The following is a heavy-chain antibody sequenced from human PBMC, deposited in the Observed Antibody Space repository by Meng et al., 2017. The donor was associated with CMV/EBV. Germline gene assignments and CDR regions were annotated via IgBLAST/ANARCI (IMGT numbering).Heavy chain of an antibody. CDR2: SSSSSRYI. Sequence: LSLTCTVSGGSISSSSYYWGWIRQPPGKGLEWVSYSSSSSRYINYADSVKGRFTISRDNAKTSLYLQMNSLRAEDTAVYYFARDGYSPRVWELLSYYYYGMDVWGQGTTVTVSS. D-gene: IGHD1-26*01. CDR3: ARDGYSPRVWELLSYYYYGMDV. CDR1: GGSISSSS. J-gene: IGHJ6*02. V-gene: IGHV3-11*06.